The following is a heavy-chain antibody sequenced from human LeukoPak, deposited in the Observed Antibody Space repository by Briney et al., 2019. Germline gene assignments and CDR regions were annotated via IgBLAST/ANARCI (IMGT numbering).Heavy chain of an antibody. D-gene: IGHD1-1*01. CDR2: IRYDGSNK. CDR3: AKEKNWNDGLADY. CDR1: GFTFSSYG. J-gene: IGHJ4*02. Sequence: QAGGSLRLSCAASGFTFSSYGMHWVRQAPGKGLEWVAFIRYDGSNKYYADSVKGRFTISRDNSKSTLYLQMNSLRAEDTAVYYCAKEKNWNDGLADYWGQGTLVTVSS. V-gene: IGHV3-30*02.